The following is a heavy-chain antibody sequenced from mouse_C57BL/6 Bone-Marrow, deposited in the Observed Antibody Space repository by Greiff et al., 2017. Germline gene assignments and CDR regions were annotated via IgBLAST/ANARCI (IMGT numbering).Heavy chain of an antibody. CDR2: INPSSGYT. V-gene: IGHV1-7*01. CDR1: GYTFTSYW. J-gene: IGHJ4*01. CDR3: AKQLRPLYYAMDY. Sequence: QVQLQQSGAELAKPGASVKLSCKASGYTFTSYWMHWVNQRPGQGLEWIGYINPSSGYTKYNQKFKDKATLTTDKSSSTAYMQLSSLSDEDSAVYFYAKQLRPLYYAMDYWGQGTSVTVSS. D-gene: IGHD3-2*02.